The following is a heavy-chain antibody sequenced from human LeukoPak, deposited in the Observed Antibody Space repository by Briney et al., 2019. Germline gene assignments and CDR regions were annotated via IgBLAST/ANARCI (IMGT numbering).Heavy chain of an antibody. CDR1: GFTFSSYA. CDR2: ISGSGGST. CDR3: AKDPYSSSWKTKYYFDY. Sequence: GGSLRLSCAASGFTFSSYAMSWVRQAPGKGLEWVSAISGSGGSTYYADSVKGRFTISRDNSKNTLYLQMNSLRAEDTAVYYCAKDPYSSSWKTKYYFDYWGQGTLVTVSS. J-gene: IGHJ4*02. V-gene: IGHV3-23*01. D-gene: IGHD6-13*01.